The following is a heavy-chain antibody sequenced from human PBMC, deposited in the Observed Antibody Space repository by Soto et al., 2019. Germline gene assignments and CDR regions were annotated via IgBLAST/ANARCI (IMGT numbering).Heavy chain of an antibody. J-gene: IGHJ4*02. D-gene: IGHD4-17*01. CDR1: GDSMSISNW. Sequence: SETLSLTCTVSGDSMSISNWWNWVRQPPGKGLEWIGEAHHSGRTNYNPSLKSRVTISVDKSKNQFSLKLNSVTAADTAVYYCARSEATVLDSWGQGTLVT. V-gene: IGHV4-4*02. CDR2: AHHSGRT. CDR3: ARSEATVLDS.